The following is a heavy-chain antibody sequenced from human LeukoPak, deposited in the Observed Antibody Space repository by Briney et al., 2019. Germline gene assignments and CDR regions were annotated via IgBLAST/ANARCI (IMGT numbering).Heavy chain of an antibody. CDR3: AKGWVAAAGT. Sequence: PGGSLRLSCAASGFTFSSYGMHWVRQAPGKGLEWVAFIRYDGSNKYYADSVKGRFTISRDNTKNTLYLQMNSLRAEDTAVYYCAKGWVAAAGTWGQGTLVTVSS. CDR2: IRYDGSNK. V-gene: IGHV3-30*02. CDR1: GFTFSSYG. D-gene: IGHD6-13*01. J-gene: IGHJ4*02.